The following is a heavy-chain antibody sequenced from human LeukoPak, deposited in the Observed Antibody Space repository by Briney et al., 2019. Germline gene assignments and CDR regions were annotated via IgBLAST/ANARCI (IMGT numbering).Heavy chain of an antibody. CDR1: GGTFSSYA. Sequence: GSSVKVSCKASGGTFSSYAISWVRQAPGQGLEWMGGIIPIFGTANYAQKFQGRVTITADESTSTAYMELSSLRFEDTAVYYCAREAAGMISFDYWGQGTLVTVSS. CDR3: AREAAGMISFDY. V-gene: IGHV1-69*01. CDR2: IIPIFGTA. J-gene: IGHJ4*02. D-gene: IGHD3-10*01.